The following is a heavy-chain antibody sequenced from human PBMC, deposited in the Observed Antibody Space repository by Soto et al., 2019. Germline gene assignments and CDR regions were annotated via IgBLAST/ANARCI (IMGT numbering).Heavy chain of an antibody. CDR1: GFTFSSYA. CDR2: ISYDGSNK. CDR3: AREPLSGYYFDY. Sequence: GGSLRLSCAASGFTFSSYAMHWVRQAPGKGLEWVAVISYDGSNKYYADSVKGRFTISRDNSKNTLYLQMNSLRAEDTAVYYCAREPLSGYYFDYWDQGTLVTVSS. J-gene: IGHJ4*02. V-gene: IGHV3-30*04. D-gene: IGHD3-22*01.